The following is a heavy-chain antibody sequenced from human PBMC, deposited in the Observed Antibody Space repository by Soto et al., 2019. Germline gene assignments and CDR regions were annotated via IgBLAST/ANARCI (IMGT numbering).Heavy chain of an antibody. CDR1: GASISNYY. CDR3: ARHYTTDPFDY. Sequence: SETLSLTCTVSGASISNYYWSWIRQPPGKGLEWIGYIDYSGSTDYNPSLKSRVTISADTSKNHFSLKLSSVTAADTAVYYCARHYTTDPFDYWGQGTLVPVSS. CDR2: IDYSGST. J-gene: IGHJ4*01. V-gene: IGHV4-59*01. D-gene: IGHD3-3*01.